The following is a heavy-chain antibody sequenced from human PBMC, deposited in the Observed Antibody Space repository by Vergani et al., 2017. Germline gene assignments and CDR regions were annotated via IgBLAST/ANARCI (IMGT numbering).Heavy chain of an antibody. D-gene: IGHD5-24*01. CDR2: ISYDGSNK. CDR3: AREGEDGYNFDY. Sequence: VQLVESGGGVVQPGRSLRLSCAASGFTFSSYAMHWVRQAPGKGLEGVAVISYDGSNKYYADSVKGRFTISRDNSKNTLYLQMNSLRAEDTAVYYCAREGEDGYNFDYWGQGTMVTVSS. J-gene: IGHJ4*03. V-gene: IGHV3-30-3*01. CDR1: GFTFSSYA.